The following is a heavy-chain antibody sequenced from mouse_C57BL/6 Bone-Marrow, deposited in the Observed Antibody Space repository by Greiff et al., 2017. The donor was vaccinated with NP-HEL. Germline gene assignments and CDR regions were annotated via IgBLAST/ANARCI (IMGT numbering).Heavy chain of an antibody. D-gene: IGHD1-1*01. CDR3: ARYKDYYYGSWYFDV. V-gene: IGHV7-3*01. CDR1: GFTFTDYY. J-gene: IGHJ1*03. CDR2: IRNTANGYTT. Sequence: DVKLVESGGGLVQPGGSLSLSCAASGFTFTDYYMSWVRQPPGKALEWLGFIRNTANGYTTEYSASVKGRFTISRDNSQSILYLQMNALGAEDSATYYCARYKDYYYGSWYFDVWGTGTTVTVSS.